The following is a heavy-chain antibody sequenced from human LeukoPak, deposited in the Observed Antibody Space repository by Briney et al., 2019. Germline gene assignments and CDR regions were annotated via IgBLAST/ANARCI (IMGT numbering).Heavy chain of an antibody. V-gene: IGHV4-34*01. D-gene: IGHD4-17*01. CDR1: GGSFSGYY. J-gene: IGHJ4*02. Sequence: SETLSLTCAVYGGSFSGYYWSWIRQPPGKGLEWIGEINHSGSTNYNPSLKSRVTISVDTSRNQFSLKLSSVTAADTAVYYCARGDGDYAFDYWGQGTLVTVSS. CDR3: ARGDGDYAFDY. CDR2: INHSGST.